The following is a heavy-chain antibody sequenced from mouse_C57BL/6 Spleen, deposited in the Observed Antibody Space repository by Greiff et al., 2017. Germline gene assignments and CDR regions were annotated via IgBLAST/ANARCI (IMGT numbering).Heavy chain of an antibody. V-gene: IGHV1-64*01. CDR1: GYTFTSYW. CDR3: ARGLGYYGSRGYYAMDY. D-gene: IGHD1-1*01. Sequence: QVQLQQSGAELVKPGASVKLSCKASGYTFTSYWMHWVKQRPGQGLEWIGMIHPNSGSTNYNEKFKSKATLTVDKSSSTAYMQLSSLTSEDSAVYYCARGLGYYGSRGYYAMDYWGQGTSVTVSS. J-gene: IGHJ4*01. CDR2: IHPNSGST.